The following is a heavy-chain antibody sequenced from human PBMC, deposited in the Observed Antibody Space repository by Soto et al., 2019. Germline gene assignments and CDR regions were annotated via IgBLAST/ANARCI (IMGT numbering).Heavy chain of an antibody. CDR2: IISMFGTP. J-gene: IGHJ4*02. D-gene: IGHD5-12*01. CDR1: GATFSISV. Sequence: QVQLVQSGAELKKPGSSVKVSGRASGATFSISVFNWVRQAPGQGLEWMGGIISMFGTPNYSQKFQGRVTITADESTSTGYMELNNLRSDDTAIYYCARDLGGGYEPGDYWGLGTQVTVSS. CDR3: ARDLGGGYEPGDY. V-gene: IGHV1-69*12.